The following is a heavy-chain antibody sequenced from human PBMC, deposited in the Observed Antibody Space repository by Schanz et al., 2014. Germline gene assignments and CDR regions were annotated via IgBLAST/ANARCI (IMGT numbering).Heavy chain of an antibody. D-gene: IGHD3-22*01. J-gene: IGHJ4*02. CDR3: ARDYYDSSGYYYCDY. V-gene: IGHV1-69*04. CDR2: IIPILGIA. CDR1: GGTFSSYS. Sequence: VQLEQSGAEVKKPGASVNVSCKASGGTFSSYSISWVRQAPGQGLEWMGRIIPILGIATYAQKFQGRLTITADKSTSTAYMELSSLRSEDTAMYYCARDYYDSSGYYYCDYWGQGTLVTVSS.